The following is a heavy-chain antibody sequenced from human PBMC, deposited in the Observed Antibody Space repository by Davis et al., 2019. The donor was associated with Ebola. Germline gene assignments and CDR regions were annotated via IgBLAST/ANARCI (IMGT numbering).Heavy chain of an antibody. J-gene: IGHJ4*02. D-gene: IGHD3-9*01. CDR1: GFTFSTYT. CDR3: ARRLRDWSFFDY. Sequence: PGGSLRLSCAASGFTFSTYTMSWVRQAPGKGLEWVANIKQDGSDKFYVDSVRGRFTISKDNAKNSLYLQMNSLRAEDTAVYYCARRLRDWSFFDYWGQGTLVTVSS. V-gene: IGHV3-7*01. CDR2: IKQDGSDK.